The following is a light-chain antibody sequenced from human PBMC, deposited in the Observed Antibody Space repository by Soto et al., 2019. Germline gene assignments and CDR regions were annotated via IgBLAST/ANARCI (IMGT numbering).Light chain of an antibody. CDR2: GAS. J-gene: IGKJ5*01. CDR1: QSVSSRD. V-gene: IGKV3-20*01. CDR3: QQYGSSPIT. Sequence: EIVMTQSPATLSVSPGERATLSCRASQSVSSRDLAWYQQKPGQAPRLLIYGASNRATGIPDTFSVSGSGTDFTLTISRLEPEDFAVYYCQQYGSSPITFGQGTRLENK.